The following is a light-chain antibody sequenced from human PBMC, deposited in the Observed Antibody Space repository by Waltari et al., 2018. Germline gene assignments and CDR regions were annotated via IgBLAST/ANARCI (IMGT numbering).Light chain of an antibody. J-gene: IGKJ2*01. Sequence: DIQMTQSPSSLSASVGDRVVITCRASQSISSYLNRYQQETGKAPKLLIYKAANLQSGVPSRFSGSGSGTDFTLTIISLQPEDFATYYCQQSYSSPYTFGQGTKVEIK. CDR1: QSISSY. V-gene: IGKV1-39*01. CDR2: KAA. CDR3: QQSYSSPYT.